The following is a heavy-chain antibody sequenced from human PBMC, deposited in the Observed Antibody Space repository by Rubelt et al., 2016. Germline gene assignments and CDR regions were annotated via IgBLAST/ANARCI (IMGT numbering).Heavy chain of an antibody. Sequence: MSWVRQAPGKGLVWVSYITSDGSITAYADSVEGRFTISRDNAKNTLYLQMNSLRAEDTAVYYCARDPPGLGIDYWGLGTLVTVSS. J-gene: IGHJ4*02. CDR2: ITSDGSIT. V-gene: IGHV3-74*03. CDR3: ARDPPGLGIDY.